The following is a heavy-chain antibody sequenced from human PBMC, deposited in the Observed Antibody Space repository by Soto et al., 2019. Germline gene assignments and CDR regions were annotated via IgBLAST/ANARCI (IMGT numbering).Heavy chain of an antibody. CDR2: TNHGEST. J-gene: IGHJ4*02. V-gene: IGHV4-34*01. CDR3: TRVSMMYYVSETYDDFDS. Sequence: SETMSLASVLHVGCLTGYYSSWIRQQPGTALEGGIETNHGESTNENPSHKRRVTISQDTSKNQFSLNLTSVTDANTAYYYCTRVSMMYYVSETYDDFDSWGQGTLVTVSS. CDR1: VGCLTGYY. D-gene: IGHD3-10*01.